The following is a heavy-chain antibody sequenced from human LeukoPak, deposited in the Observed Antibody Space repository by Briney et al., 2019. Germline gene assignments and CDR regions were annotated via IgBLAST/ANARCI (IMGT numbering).Heavy chain of an antibody. Sequence: PGGSLRLSCAASGFPFSRYAMYWVRQAPGEGLVWVSRVHGDGNNIGYADFVEGRFTISRDNAKNTLYLEMSSLRREDTAVYYCARARVGDPTDYWGQGTLVTVSS. CDR1: GFPFSRYA. CDR3: ARARVGDPTDY. D-gene: IGHD1-26*01. V-gene: IGHV3-74*01. J-gene: IGHJ4*02. CDR2: VHGDGNNI.